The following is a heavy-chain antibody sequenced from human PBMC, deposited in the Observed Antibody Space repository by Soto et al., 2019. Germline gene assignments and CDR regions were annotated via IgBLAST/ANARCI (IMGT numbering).Heavy chain of an antibody. CDR3: ARRTGTTYYFGMDV. CDR1: GYTFTSYA. CDR2: ISGYNGNR. D-gene: IGHD1-7*01. V-gene: IGHV1-18*01. Sequence: QVQLVQSGAEVKKPGASVKVSCKASGYTFTSYAISWVRQAPGQGLEWMGWISGYNGNRNYAQKVQGRVTMTTDTSTRTAYMELRSLRSDDTAVYYCARRTGTTYYFGMDVWGQGTTVTVSS. J-gene: IGHJ6*02.